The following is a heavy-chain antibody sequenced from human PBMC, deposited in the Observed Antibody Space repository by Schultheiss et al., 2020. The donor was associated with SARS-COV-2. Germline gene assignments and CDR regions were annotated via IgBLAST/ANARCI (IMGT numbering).Heavy chain of an antibody. CDR2: ISSSSTTI. V-gene: IGHV3-48*01. CDR3: AKGYYSASWYENWFDP. Sequence: GGSLRLSCAASGFTFSSYSMNWVRQAPGKGLEWVSYISSSSTTIYYADSVKGRFTISRDNSKNTLYLQMNSLRAEDTAVYYCAKGYYSASWYENWFDPWGQGTLVTVSS. J-gene: IGHJ5*02. CDR1: GFTFSSYS. D-gene: IGHD6-13*01.